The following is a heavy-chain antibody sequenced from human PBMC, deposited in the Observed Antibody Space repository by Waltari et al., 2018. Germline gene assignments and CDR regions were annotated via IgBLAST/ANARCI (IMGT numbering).Heavy chain of an antibody. CDR2: INHSGST. D-gene: IGHD6-13*01. Sequence: QVQLQQWGAGLLKPSETLSLTCAVYGGSFSGYYWSWIRQPPGKGLEWIGEINHSGSTNYNPSLKSRVPISVDTSKNQFSLKLSSVTAADTAVYYCARSGIAAAGTRYYYGMDVWGQGTTVTVSS. CDR1: GGSFSGYY. J-gene: IGHJ6*02. V-gene: IGHV4-34*01. CDR3: ARSGIAAAGTRYYYGMDV.